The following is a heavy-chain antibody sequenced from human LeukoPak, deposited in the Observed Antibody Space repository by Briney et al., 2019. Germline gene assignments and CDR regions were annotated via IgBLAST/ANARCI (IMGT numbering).Heavy chain of an antibody. CDR2: INPSDGST. CDR3: TRPKDSGSHLFLFDY. CDR1: GYTFTSYY. J-gene: IGHJ4*02. Sequence: ASVKVSCKASGYTFTSYYMHWVRQAPGQGLEWKGIINPSDGSTNYAQKFQGRVTMTRDRSRSTVYLELSSLRSEDTAVYYCTRPKDSGSHLFLFDYWGQGTLVTVSS. D-gene: IGHD1-26*01. V-gene: IGHV1-46*01.